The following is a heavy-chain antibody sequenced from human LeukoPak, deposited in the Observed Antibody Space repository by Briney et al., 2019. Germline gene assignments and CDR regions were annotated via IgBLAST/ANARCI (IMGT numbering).Heavy chain of an antibody. V-gene: IGHV3-48*03. Sequence: GGSLRLSCAASGFTFSSYEMNWVRQAPGKGLEWVPYISSSGSTIYYADSVKGRFTISRDNAKNSLYLQMNSLRAEDTAVYYCEIFEQWLVLLEGWGQGTLVTVSS. CDR3: EIFEQWLVLLEG. CDR2: ISSSGSTI. CDR1: GFTFSSYE. J-gene: IGHJ4*02. D-gene: IGHD6-19*01.